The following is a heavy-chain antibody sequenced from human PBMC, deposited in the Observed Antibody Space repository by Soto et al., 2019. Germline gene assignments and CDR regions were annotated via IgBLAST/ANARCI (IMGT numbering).Heavy chain of an antibody. CDR3: SSWEFHCPNGVCLHFDY. J-gene: IGHJ4*02. D-gene: IGHD2-8*01. Sequence: QGFEWMGIINPSGGSTSYAQKFQGRVTMTRDTSTSTVYMELSSLRSEDTAVYYCSSWEFHCPNGVCLHFDYWAQATLLTVSS. V-gene: IGHV1-46*01. CDR2: INPSGGST.